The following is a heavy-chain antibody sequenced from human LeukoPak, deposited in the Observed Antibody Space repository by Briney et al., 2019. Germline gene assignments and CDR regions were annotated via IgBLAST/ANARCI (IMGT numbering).Heavy chain of an antibody. CDR3: ARDLAYSRLDY. J-gene: IGHJ4*02. CDR1: GLTFSSSR. V-gene: IGHV3-7*01. D-gene: IGHD5-18*01. CDR2: INPDGNKK. Sequence: GGSLRLSCAVSGLTFSSSRMDWVRQAPGKGLEWVASINPDGNKKYSADSVKVRFTISRDNAENSLYLQMNSLRGEDTAFYYCARDLAYSRLDYWGQGMLVTVSS.